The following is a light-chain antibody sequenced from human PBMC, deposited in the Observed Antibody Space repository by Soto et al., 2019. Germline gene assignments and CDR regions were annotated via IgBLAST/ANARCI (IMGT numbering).Light chain of an antibody. J-gene: IGKJ5*01. V-gene: IGKV3-15*01. CDR1: QSVSSN. CDR2: GAS. Sequence: IVLTQSPGTLSLSPGERATLSCRASQSVSSNLAWYQQKPGQAPRLLIYGASTRATGIPARFSGSGSGTEFTLTISSLQSEDFAVYYCQQQGRSWITFGQGTRLEIK. CDR3: QQQGRSWIT.